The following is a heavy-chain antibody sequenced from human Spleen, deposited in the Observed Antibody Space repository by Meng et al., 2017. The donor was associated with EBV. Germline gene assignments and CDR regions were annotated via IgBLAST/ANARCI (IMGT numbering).Heavy chain of an antibody. D-gene: IGHD1-1*01. CDR1: GFSLTGGVG. CDR3: ARRLKYTNWLFDF. V-gene: IGHV2-5*02. CDR2: IHWDDEE. J-gene: IGHJ4*02. Sequence: QNILKESGPTPVKPTQTLTLTCTFSGFSLTGGVGVGWIRQPPGEALEWLALIHWDDEERFSPYLDSRLTITKDTSKNEVVLTMTNMDPVDTATYYCARRLKYTNWLFDFWGPGTLVTVSS.